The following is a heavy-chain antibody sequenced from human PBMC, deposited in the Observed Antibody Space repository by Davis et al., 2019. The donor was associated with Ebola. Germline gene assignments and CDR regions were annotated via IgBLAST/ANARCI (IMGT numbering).Heavy chain of an antibody. D-gene: IGHD3-22*01. CDR1: GGSFSGYY. CDR3: ARGYYYDSSGYLRRSAGGMDV. CDR2: INHSGST. J-gene: IGHJ6*02. V-gene: IGHV4-34*01. Sequence: SETLSLTCAVYGGSFSGYYWSWIRQPPGKGLEWIGEINHSGSTNYNPSLKSRVTISVDTSKNQFPLKLSSVTAADTAVYYCARGYYYDSSGYLRRSAGGMDVWGQGTTVTVSS.